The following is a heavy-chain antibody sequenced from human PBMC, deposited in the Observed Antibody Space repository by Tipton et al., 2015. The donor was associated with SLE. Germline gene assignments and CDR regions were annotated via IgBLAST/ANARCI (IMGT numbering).Heavy chain of an antibody. CDR1: GGSFSGYY. D-gene: IGHD3-3*01. V-gene: IGHV4-34*09. J-gene: IGHJ4*02. CDR3: ARGVTIFGVVPHFDY. Sequence: TLSLTCAVYGGSFSGYYWSWIRQPPGKGLEWIGEINHSGSTNYNPSLKSRVTISVDTSKNQFSLKLSSVTAADTAAYYCARGVTIFGVVPHFDYWGQGTLVTVSS. CDR2: INHSGST.